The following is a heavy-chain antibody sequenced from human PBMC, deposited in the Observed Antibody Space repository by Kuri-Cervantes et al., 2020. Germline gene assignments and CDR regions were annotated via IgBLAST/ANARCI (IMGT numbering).Heavy chain of an antibody. CDR3: ARGIPAYCGGDCYHY. Sequence: ASVKVSCKASRYTFTSYYMHWVRQAPGQGLEWMGWINPNSGGTNYAQKFQGRVTMTRDTSISTAYMELSRLRSDDTAVYYCARGIPAYCGGDCYHYWGQGTLVTGSS. J-gene: IGHJ4*02. CDR1: RYTFTSYY. CDR2: INPNSGGT. D-gene: IGHD2-21*02. V-gene: IGHV1-2*02.